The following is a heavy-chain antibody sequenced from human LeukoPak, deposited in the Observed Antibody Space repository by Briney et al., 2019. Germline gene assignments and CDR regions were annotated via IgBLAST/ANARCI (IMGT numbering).Heavy chain of an antibody. J-gene: IGHJ4*02. CDR3: AKRNPVYTWNSDVL. CDR1: GFTFSSYA. D-gene: IGHD1-1*01. V-gene: IGHV3-23*01. Sequence: PGGSLRLSCAASGFTFSSYAMSWVRQAPGKGLEWVSAIRDSGSSTYYADLVKGRFTVSRDNSRNTLFLQMDSLRVEDTAVYYCAKRNPVYTWNSDVLWGQGSLVTVSS. CDR2: IRDSGSST.